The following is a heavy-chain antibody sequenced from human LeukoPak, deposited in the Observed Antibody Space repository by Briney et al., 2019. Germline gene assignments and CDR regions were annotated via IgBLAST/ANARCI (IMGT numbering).Heavy chain of an antibody. CDR1: GFTAGGTY. CDR2: IYSGGST. D-gene: IGHD3-22*01. Sequence: GGSLRFSCAASGFTAGGTYMSGFGQAPGKGLEGVSVIYSGGSTYYADSVKGRFTISRDNSKNTLYLQMNSLRAEDTAVYYCARDYYDSSGAGSLWGQGTLVTVSS. V-gene: IGHV3-66*02. CDR3: ARDYYDSSGAGSL. J-gene: IGHJ4*02.